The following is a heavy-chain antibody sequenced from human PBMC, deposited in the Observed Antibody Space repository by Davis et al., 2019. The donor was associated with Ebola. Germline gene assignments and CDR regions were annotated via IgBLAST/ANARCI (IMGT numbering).Heavy chain of an antibody. CDR1: GGSISSYY. V-gene: IGHV4-59*01. CDR3: ATRGSAATSFDH. Sequence: PGGSLRLSCTVSGGSISSYYWSWIRQPPGKGLEWIGYIYYSGSTNYNPSLKSRVTISVDTSKNQFSLKLSSVTAADTAVYYCATRGSAATSFDHWGQGTLVTVSS. D-gene: IGHD2-15*01. J-gene: IGHJ4*02. CDR2: IYYSGST.